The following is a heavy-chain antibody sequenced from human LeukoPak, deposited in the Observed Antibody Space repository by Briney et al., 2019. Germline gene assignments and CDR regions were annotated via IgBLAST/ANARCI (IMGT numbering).Heavy chain of an antibody. CDR3: ARPGRLLLWFGELLSGAPYFDY. J-gene: IGHJ4*02. D-gene: IGHD3-10*01. Sequence: GASVKVSCKASGYTFTSYDINWVRQATGQGLEWMGWMNPNSGNTGYAQKFQGRVTMTRNTSISTAYMELSSLRSEDTAVYYCARPGRLLLWFGELLSGAPYFDYWGQGTLVTVSS. CDR2: MNPNSGNT. V-gene: IGHV1-8*01. CDR1: GYTFTSYD.